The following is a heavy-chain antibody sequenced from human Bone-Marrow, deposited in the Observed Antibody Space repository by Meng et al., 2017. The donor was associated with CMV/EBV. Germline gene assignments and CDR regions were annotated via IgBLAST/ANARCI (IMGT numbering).Heavy chain of an antibody. J-gene: IGHJ5*02. CDR2: IIPSLGIA. D-gene: IGHD2-2*01. CDR1: GAVSRSP. Sequence: GAVSRSPISCVRQAPGRGPEWMGGIIPSLGIANYAQKFQRRVTSPAAKSASTAYMELSRLISDDTAVYYCAKVCSSTSCSCCSFDPWGQGTLVTVSS. CDR3: AKVCSSTSCSCCSFDP. V-gene: IGHV1-69*10.